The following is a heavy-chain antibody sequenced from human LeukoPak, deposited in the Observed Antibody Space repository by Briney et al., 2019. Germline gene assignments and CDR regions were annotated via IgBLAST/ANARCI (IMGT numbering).Heavy chain of an antibody. Sequence: SETLSLTCTVSGGAFDRFFWSWIRQPPGKALDWIGDVHYSGNTNYNPSFKSRVTMSLDTSKIQFSLSLNSMTAADTAVYYCAIVFSSGRFDPWGQGALVTVSS. D-gene: IGHD3-10*01. CDR3: AIVFSSGRFDP. J-gene: IGHJ5*02. CDR1: GGAFDRFF. CDR2: VHYSGNT. V-gene: IGHV4-59*08.